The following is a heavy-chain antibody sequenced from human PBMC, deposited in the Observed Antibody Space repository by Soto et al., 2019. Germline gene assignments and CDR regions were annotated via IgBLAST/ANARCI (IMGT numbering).Heavy chain of an antibody. CDR3: TTQGFGGVHGRVDV. J-gene: IGHJ6*01. Sequence: QVQLQESGPGLVKPSETLSLTCTVSGGSISSINNHFSNHYCSWIRLSPGKGLEWIGYISNIGFHPYNSVFMWRVSSAVGTSNGQLSLKFTSVTAAHTAVYYVTTQGFGGVHGRVDVWGQGPAVTVSS. CDR2: ISNIGFH. CDR1: GGSISSINNHFSNHY. D-gene: IGHD3-16*01. V-gene: IGHV4-61*01.